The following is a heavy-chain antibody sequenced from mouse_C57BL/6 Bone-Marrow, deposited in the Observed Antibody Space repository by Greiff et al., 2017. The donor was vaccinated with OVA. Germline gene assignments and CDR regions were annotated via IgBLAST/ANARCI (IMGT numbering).Heavy chain of an antibody. CDR1: GFTFSSYG. J-gene: IGHJ1*03. CDR2: ISSGGSYT. Sequence: EVHLVESGGDLVKPGGSLKLSCAASGFTFSSYGMSWVRQTPDKRLEWVATISSGGSYTYYPDSVKGRFPISRDNAKNTLYLQMSSLKSEDTAMYYCARRRWYFDVWGTGTTVTVSS. V-gene: IGHV5-6*01. CDR3: ARRRWYFDV.